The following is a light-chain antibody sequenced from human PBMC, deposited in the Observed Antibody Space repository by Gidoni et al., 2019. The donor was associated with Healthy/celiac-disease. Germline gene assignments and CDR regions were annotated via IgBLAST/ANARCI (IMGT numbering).Light chain of an antibody. Sequence: DIVMTQSPDSLAVSLGERATINCKSSQSVLYSSNSKNYLAWYQQKPGQPPKLLIYWASTRESGAHDRLSGSGSGTDFTLTISRLQAEDVAVYYCQQYYSTPLTFGGGTKVEIK. J-gene: IGKJ4*01. CDR1: QSVLYSSNSKNY. V-gene: IGKV4-1*01. CDR3: QQYYSTPLT. CDR2: WAS.